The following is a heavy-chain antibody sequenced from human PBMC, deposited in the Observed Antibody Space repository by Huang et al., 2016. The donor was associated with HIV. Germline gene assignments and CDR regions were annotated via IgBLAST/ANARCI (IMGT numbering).Heavy chain of an antibody. CDR2: INNNGSKI. D-gene: IGHD5-18*01. CDR1: GFTLSAYS. CDR3: ATSYGYVPH. J-gene: IGHJ1*01. V-gene: IGHV3-48*02. Sequence: EVQLVESGGGLVQPGGSLTLSCAASGFTLSAYSMNGVRQLPGKGLEWVSYINNNGSKICYAESVKGRFTMSRDNAKNSLYLQKNSLRDDDTAVFYCATSYGYVPHWGQGTLVTVSS.